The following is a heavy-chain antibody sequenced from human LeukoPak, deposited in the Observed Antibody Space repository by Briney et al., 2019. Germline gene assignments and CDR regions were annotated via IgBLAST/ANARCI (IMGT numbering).Heavy chain of an antibody. Sequence: GGSLRLSCAASGFTFSSYSMNWVRQAPGKGLEWVSYISSSSSTIYYADSVKGRFTISRDNAKNSLYLQMNSLRAEDTAVYYCARDMVRGENYWGQGTLVTVSS. J-gene: IGHJ4*02. CDR3: ARDMVRGENY. CDR1: GFTFSSYS. D-gene: IGHD3-10*01. V-gene: IGHV3-48*04. CDR2: ISSSSSTI.